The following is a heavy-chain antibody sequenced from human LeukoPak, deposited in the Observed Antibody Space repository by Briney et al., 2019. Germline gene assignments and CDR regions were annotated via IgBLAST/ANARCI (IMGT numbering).Heavy chain of an antibody. V-gene: IGHV3-23*01. CDR2: ISGSGDST. J-gene: IGHJ4*02. D-gene: IGHD6-13*01. Sequence: GGSLRLSCAASGFTFSSYAMSWVRQAPGKGLEWVSAISGSGDSTYYGDSVKGRFTISRDNSKNTLYLQMNSLRAEDTAAYYCAKTRPLDSSSWSHGDYWGQGTLVTVSS. CDR1: GFTFSSYA. CDR3: AKTRPLDSSSWSHGDY.